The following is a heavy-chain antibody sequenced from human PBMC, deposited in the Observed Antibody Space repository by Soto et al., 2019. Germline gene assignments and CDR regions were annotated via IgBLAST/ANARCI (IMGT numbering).Heavy chain of an antibody. Sequence: ASVKVSCKASGYTFTGYYMHWVRQAPGQGLEWMGWINPNSGGTNYAQKFQGWVTMTRDTSISTAYMELSRLRSDDTAVYYCARSITSSSGWVFDYWGQGPLVTVSS. V-gene: IGHV1-2*04. J-gene: IGHJ4*02. CDR3: ARSITSSSGWVFDY. D-gene: IGHD6-19*01. CDR2: INPNSGGT. CDR1: GYTFTGYY.